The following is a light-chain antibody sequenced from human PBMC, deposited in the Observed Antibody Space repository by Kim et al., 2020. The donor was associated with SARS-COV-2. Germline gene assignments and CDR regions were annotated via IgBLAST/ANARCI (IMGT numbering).Light chain of an antibody. CDR3: HQRSNWPMYT. CDR1: QSVSSY. Sequence: LSPGERATLSCRATQSVSSYLAWYQQKPGQAPRLLIYDASNRATGIPARFSGSGSGTDFTLTISSLEPEDFAVYYCHQRSNWPMYTFGQGTKLEI. J-gene: IGKJ2*01. CDR2: DAS. V-gene: IGKV3-11*01.